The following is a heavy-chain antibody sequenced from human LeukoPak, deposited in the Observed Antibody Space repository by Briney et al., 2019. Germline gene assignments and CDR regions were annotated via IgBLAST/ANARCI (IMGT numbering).Heavy chain of an antibody. V-gene: IGHV4-39*01. CDR2: IYYRGST. D-gene: IGHD6-13*01. CDR3: ARHARVAATGLDS. CDR1: GDSISSTYYY. J-gene: IGHJ4*02. Sequence: SETLPLTCTVPGDSISSTYYYWGWIRQPPGKGLEWIGTIYYRGSTYYNPSLKSRVTISGDTSKNQISLKVTSMTAADTAVYYCARHARVAATGLDSWGQGTLVTVSS.